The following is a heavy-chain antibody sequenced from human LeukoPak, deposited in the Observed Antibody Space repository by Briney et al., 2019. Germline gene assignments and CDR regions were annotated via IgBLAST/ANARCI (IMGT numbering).Heavy chain of an antibody. CDR3: ARPAEGYCSGGSCYFDY. D-gene: IGHD2-15*01. Sequence: AEALKISCMVSGYSFTTSWIGWVRQMPGKGLEWMGIIYPGDSDTRYSPSFQGQVTISADKSISTAYLQWSSLKASDTAMYYCARPAEGYCSGGSCYFDYWGQGTLVTVSS. J-gene: IGHJ4*02. CDR1: GYSFTTSW. V-gene: IGHV5-51*01. CDR2: IYPGDSDT.